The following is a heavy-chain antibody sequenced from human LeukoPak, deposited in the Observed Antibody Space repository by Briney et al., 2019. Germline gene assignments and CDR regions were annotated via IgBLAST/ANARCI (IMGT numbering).Heavy chain of an antibody. Sequence: PSQTLSLTCTVSGGSISSGGYYWSWIRQHPGKGLEWIGYIYYSGSTYYNPSLKSRVTISVDTSKNQFSLKLSSVTAADTAVYYCAREGRGSYYYYYGMDVWGQGTTVTVSS. CDR2: IYYSGST. J-gene: IGHJ6*02. CDR1: GGSISSGGYY. V-gene: IGHV4-31*03. D-gene: IGHD1-26*01. CDR3: AREGRGSYYYYYGMDV.